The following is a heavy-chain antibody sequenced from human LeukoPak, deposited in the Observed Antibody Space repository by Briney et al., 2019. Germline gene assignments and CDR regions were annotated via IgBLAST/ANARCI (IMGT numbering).Heavy chain of an antibody. D-gene: IGHD6-19*01. CDR2: ISSSGSTI. J-gene: IGHJ4*02. V-gene: IGHV3-11*01. Sequence: GGSLRLSCAASGFTFSDYYMSWIRQAPGKGLEWVSYISSSGSTIYYTDSVKGRFTISRDNAKNSLYLQMNSLRVEDTAVYYCARVMRAVAGTLVDYWGQGTLVTVSS. CDR1: GFTFSDYY. CDR3: ARVMRAVAGTLVDY.